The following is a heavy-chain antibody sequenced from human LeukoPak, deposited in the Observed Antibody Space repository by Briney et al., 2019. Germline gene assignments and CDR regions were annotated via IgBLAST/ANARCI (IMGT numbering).Heavy chain of an antibody. J-gene: IGHJ4*02. Sequence: SVKVSCKASGGTFSSYTISWVRQAPGQGLEWMGRIIPIRGIANYAQKFQGRVTITADKSTSTAYMELSSLRSEDTAVYYCARDNPRDFWSNFDYWGQGTLVTVSS. CDR2: IIPIRGIA. CDR3: ARDNPRDFWSNFDY. D-gene: IGHD3-3*01. V-gene: IGHV1-69*04. CDR1: GGTFSSYT.